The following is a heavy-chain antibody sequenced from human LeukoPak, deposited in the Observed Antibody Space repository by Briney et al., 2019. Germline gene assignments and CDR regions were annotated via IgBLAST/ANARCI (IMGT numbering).Heavy chain of an antibody. CDR3: ARQQLQLWYD. Sequence: GGSLRLSCAASGFTFSSYEMNWVRQAPGKGLEWVSYISSSAATTYYADSVKGRFTISRDNAKNSLYPQMNSLRAEDTAVYYCARQQLQLWYDWGQGTLVTVSS. V-gene: IGHV3-48*03. J-gene: IGHJ4*02. D-gene: IGHD5-18*01. CDR2: ISSSAATT. CDR1: GFTFSSYE.